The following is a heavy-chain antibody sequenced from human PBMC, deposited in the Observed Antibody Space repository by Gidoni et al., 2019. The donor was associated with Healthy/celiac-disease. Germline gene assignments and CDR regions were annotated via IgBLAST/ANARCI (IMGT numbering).Heavy chain of an antibody. J-gene: IGHJ5*02. D-gene: IGHD2-2*01. Sequence: QVQLVQSGAEVKKPGASVKVSCKASGYTFTGYYMHWVRQAPGQGLEWMGRINPNSGGTNYAKKFQGRVTMTRDTSISTAYMELSRLRSDDTAVYCCARAGYCSSTSCYDWFDPWGQGTLVTVSS. CDR1: GYTFTGYY. CDR2: INPNSGGT. CDR3: ARAGYCSSTSCYDWFDP. V-gene: IGHV1-2*06.